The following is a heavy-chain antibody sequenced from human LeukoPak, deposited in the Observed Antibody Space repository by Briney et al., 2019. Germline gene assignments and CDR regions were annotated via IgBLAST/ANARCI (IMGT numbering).Heavy chain of an antibody. J-gene: IGHJ4*02. CDR3: AGAAPNLEAFDY. V-gene: IGHV4-31*03. D-gene: IGHD1-7*01. CDR1: GGSISSGGYY. Sequence: SQTLSLTCTVSGGSISSGGYYWSWIRQHPGKGLEWIGYIHYSGSTYYNPSLKSRVTISVDTSKNQFSLKLSSVTAADTAVYYCAGAAPNLEAFDYWGQGTLVTVSS. CDR2: IHYSGST.